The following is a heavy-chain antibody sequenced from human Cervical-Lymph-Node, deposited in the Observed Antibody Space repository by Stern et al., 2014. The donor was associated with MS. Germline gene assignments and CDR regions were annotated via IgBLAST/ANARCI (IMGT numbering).Heavy chain of an antibody. J-gene: IGHJ4*02. V-gene: IGHV2-5*01. D-gene: IGHD4-17*01. Sequence: SGPTLVKPTQTLTLTCTFSGFSLSTSGVGVGWIRQPPGKALEWLALLYWNDDKRYSPSLKSRLTITKDTSKNQVVLTMTNMDPVDTATYYCAHSFYGDYGLPYIPHWGQGTLVTVSS. CDR3: AHSFYGDYGLPYIPH. CDR1: GFSLSTSGVG. CDR2: LYWNDDK.